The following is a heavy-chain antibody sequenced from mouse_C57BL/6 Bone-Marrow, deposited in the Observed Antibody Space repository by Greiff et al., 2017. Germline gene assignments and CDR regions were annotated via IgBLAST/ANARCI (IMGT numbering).Heavy chain of an antibody. CDR2: INPSNGGT. D-gene: IGHD1-1*01. CDR3: ASVVADYYAMDY. Sequence: QVQLKQPGTELVKPGASVKLSCKASGYTFTSYWMHWVKQRPGQGLEWIGNINPSNGGTNYNEKFKSKATLTVDKSSSTAYTQLSSLTSEDSAVYYCASVVADYYAMDYWGQGTSVTVSS. J-gene: IGHJ4*01. CDR1: GYTFTSYW. V-gene: IGHV1-53*01.